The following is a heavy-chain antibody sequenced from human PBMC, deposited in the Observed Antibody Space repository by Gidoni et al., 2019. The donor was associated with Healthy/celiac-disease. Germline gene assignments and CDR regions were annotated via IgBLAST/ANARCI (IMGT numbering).Heavy chain of an antibody. J-gene: IGHJ4*02. V-gene: IGHV3-48*02. CDR1: GFTFRSYS. CDR2: ISSSSSTI. CDR3: ARDHRRLLTMIVLFDY. Sequence: EVQLVEAGGGLVQPGGSRRLSYAASGFTFRSYSMNWVRQAPGKGLEWVSYISSSSSTIYYADSVKGRFTISRDNAKNSLYLQMNSLRDEYTAVYYCARDHRRLLTMIVLFDYWCQGTLVTVSS. D-gene: IGHD3-22*01.